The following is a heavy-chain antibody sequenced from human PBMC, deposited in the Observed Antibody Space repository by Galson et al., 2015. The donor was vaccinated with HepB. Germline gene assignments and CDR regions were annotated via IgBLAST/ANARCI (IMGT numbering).Heavy chain of an antibody. CDR2: IWYDGSNK. Sequence: SLRLSCAASAFIFSSYGMHWVRQAPGKGLEWVAVIWYDGSNKYYADSVKGRFTISRDNYKNTLYLQMNSLRAEDTAVYYCARDGGEEIVVVPAAVGVDYWGQGTLVTVSS. CDR1: AFIFSSYG. V-gene: IGHV3-33*01. D-gene: IGHD2-2*01. J-gene: IGHJ4*02. CDR3: ARDGGEEIVVVPAAVGVDY.